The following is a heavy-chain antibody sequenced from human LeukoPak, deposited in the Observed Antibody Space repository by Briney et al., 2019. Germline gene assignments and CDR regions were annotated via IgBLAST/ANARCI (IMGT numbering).Heavy chain of an antibody. Sequence: KPGGSLRLSCAASGFTFSNAWMNWVRQAPGKGLEWVGRIKSKTDGGTTDYAAHVKGRFTISRDDSKNTLFLQMSSLRAEDTAVYYCARVMTIDYYDTSGFYYWGQGTLVTVSS. D-gene: IGHD3-22*01. CDR2: IKSKTDGGTT. J-gene: IGHJ4*02. CDR1: GFTFSNAW. V-gene: IGHV3-15*05. CDR3: ARVMTIDYYDTSGFYY.